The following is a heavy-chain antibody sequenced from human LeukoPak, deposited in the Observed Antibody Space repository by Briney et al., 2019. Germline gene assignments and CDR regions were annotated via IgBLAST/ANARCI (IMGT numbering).Heavy chain of an antibody. CDR2: ISYDGSNK. CDR1: GFTFSSYA. D-gene: IGHD6-13*01. V-gene: IGHV3-30*04. J-gene: IGHJ4*02. Sequence: PGRSLRLSCAASGFTFSSYAMHWDRQAPGKGLEWVAVISYDGSNKYYADSVKGRFTISRDNSKNTLYLQMNSLRAEDTAVYYCAREDSSSWCPDYWGQGTLVTVSS. CDR3: AREDSSSWCPDY.